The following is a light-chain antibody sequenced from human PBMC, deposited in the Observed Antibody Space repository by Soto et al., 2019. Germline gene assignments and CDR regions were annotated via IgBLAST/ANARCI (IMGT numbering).Light chain of an antibody. J-gene: IGKJ3*01. V-gene: IGKV1-27*01. CDR3: QRYTAAPFT. Sequence: DIQMTQSPSSLSASVQDSVTITCRASQVIGKYLAWYQQKPGKVPKLLIQAASTLQSGVPSRFSGSGSGTDFTLTINNLQPEDVATYYCQRYTAAPFTFGPGTKVDIK. CDR2: AAS. CDR1: QVIGKY.